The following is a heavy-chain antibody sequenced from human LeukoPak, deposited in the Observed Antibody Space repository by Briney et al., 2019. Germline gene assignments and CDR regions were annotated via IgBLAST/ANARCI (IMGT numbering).Heavy chain of an antibody. CDR1: RGSTSTYY. Sequence: SETLSLTCTVSRGSTSTYYWSWIRQPPGKGLEWIGEINYSRSTNYNPSLKSRVTISLDTSKSQFSLKVRYVTAADTAVYYCARGLNDSWTGENYWGQGTLVTVSS. D-gene: IGHD3-3*01. V-gene: IGHV4-34*01. J-gene: IGHJ4*02. CDR3: ARGLNDSWTGENY. CDR2: INYSRST.